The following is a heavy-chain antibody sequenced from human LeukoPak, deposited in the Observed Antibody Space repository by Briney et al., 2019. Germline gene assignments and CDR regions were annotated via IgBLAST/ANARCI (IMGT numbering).Heavy chain of an antibody. CDR3: VRTYDVLTGGFDY. J-gene: IGHJ4*02. CDR2: ISGSFITI. CDR1: GFIFNRYG. D-gene: IGHD3-9*01. V-gene: IGHV3-48*02. Sequence: GGSLRLSCEASGFIFNRYGMNWVRQAPGRGLEWVSYISGSFITIEYADSVKGRFTISRNNARNSLFLQMNSLRDEDTAVYYCVRTYDVLTGGFDYWGQGTPVTVFS.